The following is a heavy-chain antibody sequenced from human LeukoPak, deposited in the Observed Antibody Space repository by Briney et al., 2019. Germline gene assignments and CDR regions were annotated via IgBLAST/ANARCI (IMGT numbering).Heavy chain of an antibody. V-gene: IGHV3-43D*04. CDR3: ARGGTLYNPDSSSSEWYFDL. Sequence: GGSMRLSCAASGFTFDDYAMHWVRQAPGKVLEWVSLISWDGGSTYYADSVKSRFTISRDNSKNSLYLQMSSLRTEDTALCYCARGGTLYNPDSSSSEWYFDLWGRGTLVTVSS. J-gene: IGHJ2*01. D-gene: IGHD6-6*01. CDR2: ISWDGGST. CDR1: GFTFDDYA.